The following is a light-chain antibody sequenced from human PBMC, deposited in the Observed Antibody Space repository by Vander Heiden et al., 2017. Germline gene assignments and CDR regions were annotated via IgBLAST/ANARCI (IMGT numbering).Light chain of an antibody. Sequence: EIVLTQSPGTLSLSPGERATLSCRASQSVSSSYLAWNQQKPGQPPRLLIYGASSRATGIPDRFSGSRSGTDCTLTISRLDPEDLAVYYCQKYGSPPPNTFGQGTKLEIK. CDR1: QSVSSSY. J-gene: IGKJ2*01. V-gene: IGKV3-20*01. CDR2: GAS. CDR3: QKYGSPPPNT.